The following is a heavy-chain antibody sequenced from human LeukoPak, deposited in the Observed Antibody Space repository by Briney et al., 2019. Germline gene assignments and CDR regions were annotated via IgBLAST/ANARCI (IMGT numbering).Heavy chain of an antibody. V-gene: IGHV1-46*01. J-gene: IGHJ6*02. CDR1: GYTFTSYY. CDR2: INPSGGST. D-gene: IGHD2-21*02. CDR3: ARAGHIVVVTAIPGYYYGMDV. Sequence: ASVKVSCKASGYTFTSYYMHWVRQAPGQGLEWMGIINPSGGSTSYAQKFQGRVTMTRDTSTSTVYMELSSLRSEDTAVYYCARAGHIVVVTAIPGYYYGMDVWGQGTTVTVSS.